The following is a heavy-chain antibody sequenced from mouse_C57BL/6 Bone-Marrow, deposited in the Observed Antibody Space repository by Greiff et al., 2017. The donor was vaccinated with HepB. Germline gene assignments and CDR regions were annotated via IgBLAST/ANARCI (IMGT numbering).Heavy chain of an antibody. D-gene: IGHD1-1*01. V-gene: IGHV5-4*01. Sequence: DVHLVESGGGLVKPGGSLKLSCAASGFTFSSYAMSWVRQTPEKRLEWVATISDGGSYTYYPDNVKGRFTISRDNAKNNLYLQMSHLKSEDTAMYYCARDWNYGSSYPYAMDYWGQGTSVTVSS. J-gene: IGHJ4*01. CDR1: GFTFSSYA. CDR3: ARDWNYGSSYPYAMDY. CDR2: ISDGGSYT.